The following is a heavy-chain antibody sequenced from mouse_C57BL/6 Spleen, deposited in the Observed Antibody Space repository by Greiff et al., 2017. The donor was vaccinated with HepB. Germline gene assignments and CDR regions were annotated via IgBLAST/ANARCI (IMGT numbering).Heavy chain of an antibody. CDR1: GYTFTDYE. Sequence: QVHVKQSGAELVRPGASVTLSCKASGYTFTDYEMHWVKQTPVHGLEWIGAIDPETGGTAYNQKFKGKAILTADKSSSTAYMELRSLTSEDSAVYYCTRWAMDYWGQGTSVTVSS. CDR2: IDPETGGT. CDR3: TRWAMDY. J-gene: IGHJ4*01. V-gene: IGHV1-15*01.